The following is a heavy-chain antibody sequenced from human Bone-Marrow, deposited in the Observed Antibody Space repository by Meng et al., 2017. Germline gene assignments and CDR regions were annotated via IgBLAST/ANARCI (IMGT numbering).Heavy chain of an antibody. CDR2: MNPNSGNT. CDR3: ARDPFGYSLHNDAFDI. V-gene: IGHV1-8*01. CDR1: GYTLTSYD. Sequence: ASVKVSCKASGYTLTSYDINWVRQATGQGLEWMGWMNPNSGNTGYAQKFQGRVTMTRNTSISTAYMELSSLRSDDTAVYYCARDPFGYSLHNDAFDIWGQGTMVTVSS. D-gene: IGHD3-22*01. J-gene: IGHJ3*02.